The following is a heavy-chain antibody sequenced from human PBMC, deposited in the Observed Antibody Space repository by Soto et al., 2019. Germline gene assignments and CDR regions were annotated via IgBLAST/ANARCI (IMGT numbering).Heavy chain of an antibody. Sequence: AAVKGSFKASGGTFSSYAISWVRQAPGQGLDCMGGIIPIFGTANYAQKFQGRVTITADESTSTSYMEMSSLRSEETDVHYCATEKRKKWALRFYYSLDVWGQWATVTVS. CDR1: GGTFSSYA. V-gene: IGHV1-69*13. J-gene: IGHJ6*02. D-gene: IGHD1-26*01. CDR2: IIPIFGTA. CDR3: ATEKRKKWALRFYYSLDV.